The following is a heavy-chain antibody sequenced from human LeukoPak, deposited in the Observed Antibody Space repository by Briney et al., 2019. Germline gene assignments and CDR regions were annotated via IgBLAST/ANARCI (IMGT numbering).Heavy chain of an antibody. D-gene: IGHD3-3*01. CDR1: GFTFSSYG. CDR2: IWYDGSNK. CDR3: TTENRLSTWSGYYTPDY. J-gene: IGHJ4*02. Sequence: GGSLRLSCAASGFTFSSYGMHWVRQAPGKGLEWVAVIWYDGSNKYYADSVKGRFTISRDNSKNTLYLQMNSLRAEGTAVYYCTTENRLSTWSGYYTPDYWGQGTLVTASS. V-gene: IGHV3-33*01.